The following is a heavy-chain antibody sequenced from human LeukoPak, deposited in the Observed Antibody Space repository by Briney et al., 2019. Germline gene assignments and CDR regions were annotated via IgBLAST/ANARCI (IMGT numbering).Heavy chain of an antibody. CDR1: GGSISSYY. J-gene: IGHJ4*02. CDR3: ARIVPATLQFDY. CDR2: IYYSGST. V-gene: IGHV4-39*01. D-gene: IGHD2-2*01. Sequence: KTSETLSLTCTVSGGSISSYYWGWIRQPPGKGLEWIGSIYYSGSTYYNPSLKSRVTISVDTSKNQFSLKLSSVTAADTAVYYCARIVPATLQFDYWGQGTLVTVSS.